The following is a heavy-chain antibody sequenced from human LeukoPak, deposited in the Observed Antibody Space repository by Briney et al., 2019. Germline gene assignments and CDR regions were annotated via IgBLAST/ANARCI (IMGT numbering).Heavy chain of an antibody. CDR2: IYYSGST. CDR1: GGSISSGGYY. V-gene: IGHV4-31*03. D-gene: IGHD1-26*01. CDR3: AREEPYYYYMDV. Sequence: SETLSLTCTVSGGSISSGGYYWSWIRQPPGKGLEWIGYIYYSGSTYYNPSLKSRVTISVDTSKNQFSLKLSSVTAADTAVYYCAREEPYYYYMDVWGKGTTVTVSS. J-gene: IGHJ6*03.